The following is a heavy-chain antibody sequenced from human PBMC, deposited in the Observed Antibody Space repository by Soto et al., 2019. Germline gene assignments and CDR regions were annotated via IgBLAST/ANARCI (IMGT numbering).Heavy chain of an antibody. J-gene: IGHJ6*02. V-gene: IGHV3-33*01. CDR3: ARDTAREYYYYYGMDV. CDR1: GFTFSIYA. CDR2: IWDDGSNK. Sequence: QVQLVESGGGVVQPGRSLRLSCAASGFTFSIYAIHWVRQAPGKGLEWVAVIWDDGSNKYYADSVKGRFTISRDNSKNTLYLQMISLRAEDTAVYYCARDTAREYYYYYGMDVWGQGTTVTVSS.